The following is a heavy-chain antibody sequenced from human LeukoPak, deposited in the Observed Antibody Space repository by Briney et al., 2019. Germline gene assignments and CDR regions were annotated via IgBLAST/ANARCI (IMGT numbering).Heavy chain of an antibody. CDR2: ISWNSGSI. V-gene: IGHV3-9*01. Sequence: GGSLRLSCAASGFTFDDYAMHWVRQAPGKGLEWVSGISWNSGSIGYADSVEGRFTISRDNAKNSLYLQMNSLRAEDTALYYCAKDMDGTTGRLDDAFDIWGQGTMVTVSS. D-gene: IGHD1-1*01. J-gene: IGHJ3*02. CDR1: GFTFDDYA. CDR3: AKDMDGTTGRLDDAFDI.